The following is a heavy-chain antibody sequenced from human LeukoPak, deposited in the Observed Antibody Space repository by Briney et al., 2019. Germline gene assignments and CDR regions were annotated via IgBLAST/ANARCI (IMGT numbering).Heavy chain of an antibody. J-gene: IGHJ6*02. Sequence: GGSLRLSCAASGFTFSSYAMSWVRQAPGKGLEWVSAISGSGGSTYYADSVKGRFTISRDNSKNTLYLQMNSLRVEDTAVYYCAKVVWDSSGSYGMDVWGQGTTVTVSS. CDR1: GFTFSSYA. D-gene: IGHD3-22*01. CDR3: AKVVWDSSGSYGMDV. CDR2: ISGSGGST. V-gene: IGHV3-23*01.